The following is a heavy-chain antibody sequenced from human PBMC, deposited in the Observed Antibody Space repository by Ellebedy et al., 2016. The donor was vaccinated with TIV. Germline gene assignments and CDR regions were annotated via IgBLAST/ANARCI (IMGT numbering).Heavy chain of an antibody. Sequence: GESLKISCAASGFTFSTYWLNWLRQAPGKGLEWVANINQDGSEKYYVDSVKGRFTISRDNAKNTLYLQMNSLRAEDTAVYYCARDRAFDDYWGQGTLVTVSS. CDR3: ARDRAFDDY. CDR2: INQDGSEK. CDR1: GFTFSTYW. J-gene: IGHJ4*02. D-gene: IGHD2/OR15-2a*01. V-gene: IGHV3-7*01.